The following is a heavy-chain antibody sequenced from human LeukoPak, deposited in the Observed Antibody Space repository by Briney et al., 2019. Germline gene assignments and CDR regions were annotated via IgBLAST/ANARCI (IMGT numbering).Heavy chain of an antibody. D-gene: IGHD3-10*01. V-gene: IGHV1-18*01. CDR1: GYTLTRYG. CDR2: ISGHNGNT. Sequence: ASVKVSCKAPGYTLTRYGISWVRQAPGQGLEWMGWISGHNGNTNGAQKLQGRVTMTRDTSTSTAYMEVRSLRSDDTAVYYCARDNYGRGVFDFWGQGTLVTVSS. J-gene: IGHJ4*02. CDR3: ARDNYGRGVFDF.